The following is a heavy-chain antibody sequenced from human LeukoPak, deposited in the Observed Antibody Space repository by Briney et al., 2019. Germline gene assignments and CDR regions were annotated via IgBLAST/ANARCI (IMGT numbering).Heavy chain of an antibody. D-gene: IGHD3-10*01. J-gene: IGHJ6*03. Sequence: SETLSLTCTVSGGSISSGSYYWSWIRQPAGKGLEWIGRIYTSGSTNYNPSLKSRVTISVDTSKNQFSLKLSSVTAADTAVYYCARGGGITMVRGVTYYYYMDVWGKGTTVTISS. V-gene: IGHV4-61*02. CDR3: ARGGGITMVRGVTYYYYMDV. CDR1: GGSISSGSYY. CDR2: IYTSGST.